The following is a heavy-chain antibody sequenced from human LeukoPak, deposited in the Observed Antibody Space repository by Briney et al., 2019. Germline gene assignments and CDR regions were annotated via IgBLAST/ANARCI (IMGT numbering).Heavy chain of an antibody. D-gene: IGHD3-3*01. CDR2: ISDSGGST. V-gene: IGHV3-23*01. Sequence: GGSLRLSCVASGFTFRTYAMSWVRQAPGKGLEWVSTISDSGGSTYYADSVKGRFTISRDGSENTLYLQMNSLRADDTAVYYCARGGVKGRPSGGYRDCWGQGTLVTVSS. CDR3: ARGGVKGRPSGGYRDC. CDR1: GFTFRTYA. J-gene: IGHJ4*02.